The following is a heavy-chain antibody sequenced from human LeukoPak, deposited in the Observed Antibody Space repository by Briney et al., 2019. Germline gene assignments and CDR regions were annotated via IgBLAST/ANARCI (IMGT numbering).Heavy chain of an antibody. J-gene: IGHJ4*02. CDR1: GFTFSSHW. CDR3: ARVMYYYHSSGSIAVYYFDY. D-gene: IGHD3-22*01. Sequence: PGGSLRLSCAASGFTFSSHWMHWVRQAPGKGLVWVSRINSDGSTTSYADSVKGRFTISRDNAKNTLYLQMNSLRAEDTAVYYCARVMYYYHSSGSIAVYYFDYWGRGTLVTVSS. CDR2: INSDGSTT. V-gene: IGHV3-74*01.